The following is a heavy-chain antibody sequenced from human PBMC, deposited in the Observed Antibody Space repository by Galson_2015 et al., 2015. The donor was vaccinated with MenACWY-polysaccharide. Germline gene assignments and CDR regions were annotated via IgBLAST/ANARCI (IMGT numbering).Heavy chain of an antibody. CDR3: AKPFYGGNSYGAFNI. D-gene: IGHD4-23*01. V-gene: IGHV3-30*18. CDR2: ISYDGSDK. Sequence: PGKGLAWVAVISYDGSDKYYADSVKGRFTISRDNPENTPYLQMNSLRAEDTAVYYCAKPFYGGNSYGAFNIWGQGTMVTVSS. J-gene: IGHJ3*02.